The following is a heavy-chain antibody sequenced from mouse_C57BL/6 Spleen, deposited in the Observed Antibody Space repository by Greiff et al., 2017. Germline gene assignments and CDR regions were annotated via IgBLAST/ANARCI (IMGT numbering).Heavy chain of an antibody. Sequence: VQLQQSGAELVMPGASVKLSCKASGYTFTSYWMHWVKQRPGQGLEWIGEIDPSDSYTNYNQKFKGKSTLTVDKSSSPAYMQLSSLTSEESAVYYCARRDDYDYYYAMDYWGQGTSVTVSS. V-gene: IGHV1-69*01. CDR2: IDPSDSYT. CDR3: ARRDDYDYYYAMDY. J-gene: IGHJ4*01. D-gene: IGHD2-4*01. CDR1: GYTFTSYW.